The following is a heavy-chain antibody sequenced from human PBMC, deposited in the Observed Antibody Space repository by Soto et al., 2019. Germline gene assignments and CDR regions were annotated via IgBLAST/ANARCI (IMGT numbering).Heavy chain of an antibody. D-gene: IGHD6-6*01. CDR2: IYYSGST. J-gene: IGHJ4*02. CDR3: ARTSRRAARPAFDY. V-gene: IGHV4-39*01. CDR1: GGSISSSSYY. Sequence: QLRLQESGPGLVKPSETLSLTCTVSGGSISSSSYYWGWIRQPPGQGLEWIGSIYYSGSTYYNPSLKSRVTISVDTSKNQFSLKLSSVTAADTAVYYCARTSRRAARPAFDYWGQGTLVTVSS.